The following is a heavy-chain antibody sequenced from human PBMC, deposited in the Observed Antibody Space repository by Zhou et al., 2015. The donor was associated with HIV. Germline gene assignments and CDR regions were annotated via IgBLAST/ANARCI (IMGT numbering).Heavy chain of an antibody. CDR2: ISWNSGSI. CDR3: ATPRAPYSAGWTPTSASWFDP. V-gene: IGHV3-9*01. CDR1: GFTFDDYA. J-gene: IGHJ5*02. D-gene: IGHD1-26*01. Sequence: EVQLVESGGGLVQPGRSLRLSCAASGFTFDDYAMHWVRQAPGKGLEWVSGISWNSGSIGYADSVKGRFTISRDNSRNTLYLQMNSLRAEDTALYYCATPRAPYSAGWTPTSASWFDPWGQGTLVIVSS.